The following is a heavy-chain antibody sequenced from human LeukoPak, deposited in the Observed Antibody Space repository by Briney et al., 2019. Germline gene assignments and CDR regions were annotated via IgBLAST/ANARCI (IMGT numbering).Heavy chain of an antibody. CDR3: ARDRSAAWFYS. CDR1: GVSMSSYY. D-gene: IGHD2-15*01. CDR2: IYNSGST. J-gene: IGHJ5*01. Sequence: PSETLSLTCTVSGVSMSSYYWTWLRQPPGKGLEWIGYIYNSGSTNYNPSLKSRVTISADTSKNQFSLKLSSLTAADTAVYYCARDRSAAWFYSWGQGTLVTVSS. V-gene: IGHV4-59*01.